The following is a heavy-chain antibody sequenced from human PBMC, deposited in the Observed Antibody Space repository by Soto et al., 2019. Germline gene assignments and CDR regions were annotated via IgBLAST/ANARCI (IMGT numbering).Heavy chain of an antibody. J-gene: IGHJ6*02. CDR1: GFTFSSYA. Sequence: QVQLVESGGGVVQPGRSLRLSCAASGFTFSSYAMHWVRQAPGKGLEWVAVISYDGSNKYYADSVKGRFTISRDNSKNTLYLQMNSLRAEDTAVYYCARDFIAAAGTPYYYYCMDLWGQGTTVTVSS. CDR2: ISYDGSNK. V-gene: IGHV3-30-3*01. D-gene: IGHD6-13*01. CDR3: ARDFIAAAGTPYYYYCMDL.